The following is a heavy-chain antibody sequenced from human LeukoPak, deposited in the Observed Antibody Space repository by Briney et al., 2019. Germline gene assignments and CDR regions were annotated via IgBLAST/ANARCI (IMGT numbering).Heavy chain of an antibody. D-gene: IGHD2-2*01. CDR3: ARGSSRPKSFGKTSCYLGY. CDR1: GYTLTGYY. Sequence: ASVKVSCKASGYTLTGYYMHWVRQAPGQGLEWMGWINPNSGGTNYAQKFQGRVTMTRDTSISTAYMELSRLRSDDTAVYYCARGSSRPKSFGKTSCYLGYWGQGTLVTVSS. V-gene: IGHV1-2*02. CDR2: INPNSGGT. J-gene: IGHJ4*02.